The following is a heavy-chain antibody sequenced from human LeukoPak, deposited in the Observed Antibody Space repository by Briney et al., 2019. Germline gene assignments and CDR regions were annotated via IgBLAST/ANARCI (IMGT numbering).Heavy chain of an antibody. CDR2: IYSGGST. J-gene: IGHJ3*02. D-gene: IGHD1-26*01. Sequence: GGSLRLSCAASGFTVSSNYMSWVRQAPGKGLEWVSVIYSGGSTYYADSVKGRFTISRDNSKNTLYLQMNSLRAEDTAVYYCASAPDSDDAFDIWGQGTMATVSS. CDR1: GFTVSSNY. CDR3: ASAPDSDDAFDI. V-gene: IGHV3-66*01.